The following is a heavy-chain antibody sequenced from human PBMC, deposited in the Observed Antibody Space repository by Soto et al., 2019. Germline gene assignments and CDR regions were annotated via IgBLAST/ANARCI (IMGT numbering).Heavy chain of an antibody. D-gene: IGHD4-4*01. Sequence: GGSLRLSCAASGFTFSSYGMHWVRQAPGKGLEWVAVISYDGSNKYYADSVKGRFTISRDNSKNTLYLQMNSLRAEDTAVYYCAKDRTVTAYPTGFFQYYFDYWGQGTLVTVSS. CDR3: AKDRTVTAYPTGFFQYYFDY. V-gene: IGHV3-30*18. CDR2: ISYDGSNK. CDR1: GFTFSSYG. J-gene: IGHJ4*02.